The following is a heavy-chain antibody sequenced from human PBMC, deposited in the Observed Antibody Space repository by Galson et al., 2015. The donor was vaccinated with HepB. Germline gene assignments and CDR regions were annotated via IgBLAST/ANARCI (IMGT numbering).Heavy chain of an antibody. CDR3: ARDPSEVTGNYFDY. D-gene: IGHD1-20*01. V-gene: IGHV7-4-1*02. CDR2: INTNTGNP. J-gene: IGHJ4*02. Sequence: SVKVSCKASGYTFTSYAMSWVRQAPGQGLEWMGWINTNTGNPTYAQGFTGRFVFSLDTSVSTAYLQISSLKAEDTAVYYCARDPSEVTGNYFDYWGQGTLVTVSS. CDR1: GYTFTSYA.